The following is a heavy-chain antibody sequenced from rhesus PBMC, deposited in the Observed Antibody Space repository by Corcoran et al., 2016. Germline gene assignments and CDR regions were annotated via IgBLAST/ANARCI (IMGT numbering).Heavy chain of an antibody. CDR3: ARITIELVIFDY. CDR1: GASISSTW. J-gene: IGHJ4*01. D-gene: IGHD3-16*01. Sequence: QVQLQGSSPGLVKPSETLSLSCTVSGASISSTWWSWLRQPPGKGLEWIGEINGRSGSTNYNPSLKSRVTISKDASTNQFSLRLNSVTAPDTAVYFCARITIELVIFDYWGQGVLVTVSS. V-gene: IGHV4-80*01. CDR2: INGRSGST.